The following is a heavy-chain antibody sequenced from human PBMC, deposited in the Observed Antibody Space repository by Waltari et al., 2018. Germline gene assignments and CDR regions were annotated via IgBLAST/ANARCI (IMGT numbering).Heavy chain of an antibody. Sequence: QVQLQESGPGLVKPSETLSLTCAVSGYSISSGYYWGWIRQPPGKGLEWIGSIYHSGSTYYNPSLKSRVTISVDTSKNQFSLKLSSVTAADTAVYYCARQQGLPDFDYWGQGTLVTVSS. V-gene: IGHV4-38-2*01. D-gene: IGHD6-25*01. CDR3: ARQQGLPDFDY. CDR1: GYSISSGYY. CDR2: IYHSGST. J-gene: IGHJ4*02.